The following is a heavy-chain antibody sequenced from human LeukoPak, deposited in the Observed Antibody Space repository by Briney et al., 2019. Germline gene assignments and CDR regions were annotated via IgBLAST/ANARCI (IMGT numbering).Heavy chain of an antibody. Sequence: ASVKVSCKASGYTFTGYYMHWVRQAPGQGLEWMRWINPNSGGTNYAQKFQGRVTMTRDTSINTAYMELSRLRSDDTAVYYCARDGYGGNVVYWFDPWGQGTLVTVSS. D-gene: IGHD4-23*01. CDR1: GYTFTGYY. V-gene: IGHV1-2*02. CDR2: INPNSGGT. J-gene: IGHJ5*02. CDR3: ARDGYGGNVVYWFDP.